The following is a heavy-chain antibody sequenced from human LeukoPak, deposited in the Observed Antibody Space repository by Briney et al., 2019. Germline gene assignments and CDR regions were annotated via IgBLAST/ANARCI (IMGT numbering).Heavy chain of an antibody. CDR2: IYYSGST. CDR3: ASSLKPFLYYYGSGRDPYPYYFDY. CDR1: GGSISSSSYY. D-gene: IGHD3-10*01. Sequence: SETLSLTCTVSGGSISSSSYYWGWIRQPPGKGLEWIGSIYYSGSTYYNPSLKSRVTISVDTSKNQFSLKLSSVTAADTAVYYCASSLKPFLYYYGSGRDPYPYYFDYWGQGTLVTVSS. J-gene: IGHJ4*02. V-gene: IGHV4-39*01.